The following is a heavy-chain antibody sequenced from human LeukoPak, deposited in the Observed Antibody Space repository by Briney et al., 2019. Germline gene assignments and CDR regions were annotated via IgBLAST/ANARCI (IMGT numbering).Heavy chain of an antibody. J-gene: IGHJ4*02. CDR2: INPNSGGT. CDR1: GYTFTAYH. Sequence: ASVKVSCKASGYTFTAYHIHWVRQAPGQGLEWMGWINPNSGGTNFAQRFQDRVTMTRDTSISTAYMELSRLTSDDTAVYYCAKERYSNGYYTSAYWGQGTLVTVSS. V-gene: IGHV1-2*02. D-gene: IGHD6-19*01. CDR3: AKERYSNGYYTSAY.